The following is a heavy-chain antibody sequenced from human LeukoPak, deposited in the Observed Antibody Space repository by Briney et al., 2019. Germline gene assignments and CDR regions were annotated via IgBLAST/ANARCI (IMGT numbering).Heavy chain of an antibody. CDR3: AKDHPPSACSSTSCYGYYYYYYYGMDV. V-gene: IGHV3-74*01. Sequence: PGGSLRLSCAASGFTFSSYWMHWVRQAPGKGLVWVSRINSDGSSTSYADSVKGRFTISRDNAKNTLYLQMNSLRAEDTAVYYCAKDHPPSACSSTSCYGYYYYYYYGMDVWGQGTTVTVSS. CDR2: INSDGSST. J-gene: IGHJ6*02. CDR1: GFTFSSYW. D-gene: IGHD2-2*01.